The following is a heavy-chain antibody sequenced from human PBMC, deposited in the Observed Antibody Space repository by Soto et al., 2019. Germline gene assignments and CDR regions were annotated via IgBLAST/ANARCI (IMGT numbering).Heavy chain of an antibody. J-gene: IGHJ4*02. Sequence: VASVKVSCKASGGTFSSYAISWVRQAPGQGLEWMGGIIPIFGTANYAQKFQGRVTITADKSTSTAYMELSSLRSEDTAVYYCASGNSGSYFFDYWGQGTLVTVSS. V-gene: IGHV1-69*06. D-gene: IGHD1-26*01. CDR3: ASGNSGSYFFDY. CDR1: GGTFSSYA. CDR2: IIPIFGTA.